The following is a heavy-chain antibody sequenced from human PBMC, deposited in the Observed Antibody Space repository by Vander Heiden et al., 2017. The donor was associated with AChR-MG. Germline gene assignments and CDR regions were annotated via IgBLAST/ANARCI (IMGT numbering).Heavy chain of an antibody. CDR1: GFTLSSSW. J-gene: IGHJ4*01. Sequence: EVQLVESGGGLVQPGGSVRLSCAASGFTLSSSWMTWVRQATGKGLEWVANINRDGSQKNYVDSGKGRFTISRDNAQNSLFLQMNSLRAGDTALYYCARDPFRGDGYIFDYWGHGTLVTVSS. CDR2: INRDGSQK. D-gene: IGHD5-18*01. V-gene: IGHV3-7*01. CDR3: ARDPFRGDGYIFDY.